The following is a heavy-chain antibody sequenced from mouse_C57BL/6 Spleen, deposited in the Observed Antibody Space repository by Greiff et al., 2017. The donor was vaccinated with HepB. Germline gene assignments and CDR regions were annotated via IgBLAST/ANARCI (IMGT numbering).Heavy chain of an antibody. CDR3: ASSYYYGSSSFAY. V-gene: IGHV7-3*01. D-gene: IGHD1-1*01. Sequence: EVQLVESGGGLVQPGGSLSLSCAASGFTFTDYYMSWVRQPPGKALEWLGFIRNKANGYTTEYSASVKGRFTISRDNSQSILYLQMNALRAEDSATYYCASSYYYGSSSFAYWGQGTLVTVSA. J-gene: IGHJ3*01. CDR1: GFTFTDYY. CDR2: IRNKANGYTT.